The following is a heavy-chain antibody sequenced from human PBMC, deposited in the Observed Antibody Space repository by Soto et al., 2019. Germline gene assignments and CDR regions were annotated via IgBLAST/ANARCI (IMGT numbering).Heavy chain of an antibody. CDR2: IDWDDEK. Sequence: AGGTLLNPTQTLALTCTVSEFSLSSSGIRVNWIRQSPGEALEWLARIDWDDEKFYRPSLESRLSISKDTSKNQVFLVMTNMGPDDTGTYYCARISPPPRSGYFFDFWGQGILVTVS. J-gene: IGHJ4*02. D-gene: IGHD3-3*01. CDR1: EFSLSSSGIR. V-gene: IGHV2-70*04. CDR3: ARISPPPRSGYFFDF.